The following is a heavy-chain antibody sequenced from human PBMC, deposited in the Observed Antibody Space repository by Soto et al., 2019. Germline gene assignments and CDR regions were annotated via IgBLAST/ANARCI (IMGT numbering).Heavy chain of an antibody. V-gene: IGHV1-18*04. CDR1: GYPFSKYG. Sequence: QLQLVQSGAEVERPGASVRVSCKAYGYPFSKYGISWIRQAPGKGLEGMGWIKPENGDTKYVQKFQGRVTMNTDTSPNTAYMELRSLTSDDTAVYYCATSNDSGFDPWGQGTLVSVSS. J-gene: IGHJ5*02. CDR3: ATSNDSGFDP. D-gene: IGHD3-3*01. CDR2: IKPENGDT.